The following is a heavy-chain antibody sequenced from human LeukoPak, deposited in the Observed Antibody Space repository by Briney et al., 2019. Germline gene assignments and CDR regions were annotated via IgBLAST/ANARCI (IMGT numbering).Heavy chain of an antibody. Sequence: GGSLRLSCSASGFNFSSYAMHWVRQAPGKGLEYVSAIRCNGGSTYYADSVKGRFTISRDNSKNTLYLQMSSPRAEDTAVYYCVRAAIKQYYYDSSGYPDYWGQGTLVTVSS. D-gene: IGHD3-22*01. CDR1: GFNFSSYA. CDR3: VRAAIKQYYYDSSGYPDY. CDR2: IRCNGGST. V-gene: IGHV3-64D*06. J-gene: IGHJ4*02.